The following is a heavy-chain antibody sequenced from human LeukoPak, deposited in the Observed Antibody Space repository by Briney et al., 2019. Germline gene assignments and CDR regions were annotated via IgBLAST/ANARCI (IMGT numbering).Heavy chain of an antibody. CDR1: GGSISTYY. Sequence: LSLTCTVSGGSISTYYWSWIRQPPGKGLEWVSYISSSSSTIYYADSVKGRSTISRDNAKNSLYLQMNSLRAEDTAVYYCASPLRFLDYWGQGTLVTVSS. J-gene: IGHJ4*02. CDR3: ASPLRFLDY. V-gene: IGHV3-11*04. D-gene: IGHD3-16*01. CDR2: ISSSSSTI.